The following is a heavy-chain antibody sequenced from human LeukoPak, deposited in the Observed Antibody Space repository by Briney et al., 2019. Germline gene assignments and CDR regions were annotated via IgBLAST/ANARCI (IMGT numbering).Heavy chain of an antibody. CDR2: VERSGST. V-gene: IGHV4-34*01. Sequence: SETLSLTCAVYGGSFSGYYWSWIRQPPGKGLEWIGEVERSGSTNYNPSLKSRVTISVDTSKKQFSLKLTSVTAADTAVYYCVRGYGSGSYYDYWGQGTLVTVSS. CDR3: VRGYGSGSYYDY. J-gene: IGHJ4*02. D-gene: IGHD3-10*01. CDR1: GGSFSGYY.